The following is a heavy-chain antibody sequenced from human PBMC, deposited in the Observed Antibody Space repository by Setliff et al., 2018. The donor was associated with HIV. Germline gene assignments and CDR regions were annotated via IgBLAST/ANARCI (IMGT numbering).Heavy chain of an antibody. J-gene: IGHJ4*02. CDR2: INQEESET. CDR1: GFTFNIYY. D-gene: IGHD6-19*01. V-gene: IGHV3-7*03. CDR3: ARGTTGSGWFYDS. Sequence: GGSPRLSCAASGFTFNIYYLSWVRQAPGKGLEWVGKINQEESETYYEDSVRGRFTVSRDNAKNSLYLQMASLRAEDTAVYYCARGTTGSGWFYDSWGQGVLVTVSS.